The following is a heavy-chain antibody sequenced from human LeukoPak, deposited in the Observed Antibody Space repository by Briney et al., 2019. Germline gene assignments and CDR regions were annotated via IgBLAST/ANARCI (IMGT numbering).Heavy chain of an antibody. CDR2: ISSSSYL. CDR3: ARRGAGSGWSIDY. Sequence: SGGSLRLSCAASGFTFSGYSFSWVRQAPGKGLEWVSSISSSSYLYYTDSVKGRFTFSRDNAKNSLYLQMNSLGAEDTAVYYCARRGAGSGWSIDYWGQGTLVTVSS. CDR1: GFTFSGYS. D-gene: IGHD6-19*01. J-gene: IGHJ4*02. V-gene: IGHV3-21*01.